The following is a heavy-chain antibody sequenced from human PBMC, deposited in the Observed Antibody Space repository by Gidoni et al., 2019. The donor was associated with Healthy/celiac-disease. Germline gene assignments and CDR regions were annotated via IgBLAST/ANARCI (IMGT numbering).Heavy chain of an antibody. CDR1: GFTFSRYG. CDR2: ISYDGSNK. Sequence: QVQLVESGGGVVQPGRSLRLSCAASGFTFSRYGMHWVRQAPGKRLEWVAVISYDGSNKYYADSVKGRFTISRDNSKNTLYLQMNSLRAEDTAVYYCAKNPQRRAAGTHYFDYWGQGTLVTVSS. D-gene: IGHD6-13*01. CDR3: AKNPQRRAAGTHYFDY. V-gene: IGHV3-30*18. J-gene: IGHJ4*02.